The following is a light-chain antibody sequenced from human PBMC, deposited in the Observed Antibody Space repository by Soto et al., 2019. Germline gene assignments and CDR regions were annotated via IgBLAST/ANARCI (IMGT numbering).Light chain of an antibody. J-gene: IGKJ1*01. Sequence: DIQMPQSPSSLSASVGDRLTIPCLASQSISSYLNWYQQKPGKAPKLLIYAASSLQSGVPSRFSGSGSGTDFTLTISSLQPEDFATYYCQQSYSTLWTFGQGTKVDIK. CDR3: QQSYSTLWT. CDR2: AAS. V-gene: IGKV1-39*01. CDR1: QSISSY.